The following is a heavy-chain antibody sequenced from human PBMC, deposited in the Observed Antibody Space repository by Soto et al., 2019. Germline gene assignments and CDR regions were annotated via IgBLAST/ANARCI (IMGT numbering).Heavy chain of an antibody. J-gene: IGHJ6*02. Sequence: TLSLTCTVSGGSISSSSYYWGWIRQPPGKGLEWIGSIYYSGSTYYNPSLKSRVTISVDTSKNQFSLKLSSVTAADTAVYYCARRLYYNSSGFEGGGMDVWGQGTTVTVSS. CDR1: GGSISSSSYY. CDR3: ARRLYYNSSGFEGGGMDV. CDR2: IYYSGST. V-gene: IGHV4-39*01. D-gene: IGHD3-22*01.